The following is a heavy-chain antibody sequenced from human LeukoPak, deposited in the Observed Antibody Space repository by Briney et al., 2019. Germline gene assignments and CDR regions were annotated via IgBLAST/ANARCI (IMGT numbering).Heavy chain of an antibody. J-gene: IGHJ3*02. CDR1: GGCISGGGYY. CDR3: ARGGDDAFDI. V-gene: IGHV4-31*03. Sequence: PSQTLSLTCTVSGGCISGGGYYWSWIRQHPGRGLEWIGYIYYSGSTYYNPSLKSRVTISVDTSKNQFSLKLSSVTAADTAVYYCARGGDDAFDIWGQGTMVTVSS. CDR2: IYYSGST.